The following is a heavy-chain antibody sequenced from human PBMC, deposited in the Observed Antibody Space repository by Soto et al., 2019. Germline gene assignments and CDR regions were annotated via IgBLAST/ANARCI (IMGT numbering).Heavy chain of an antibody. CDR2: IYHTGNA. D-gene: IGHD1-7*01. CDR3: ARNWNYVGMNWFDP. J-gene: IGHJ5*02. Sequence: LLQESGSGLVRPSQTLSVTCAVSGDSLTNAGYSWTWIRRAPGQGLEWIGHIYHTGNAYYNPSLKSRVTISLDMSKSHFSLNLTSVIAADTAIYYCARNWNYVGMNWFDPWGQGILVTVSS. V-gene: IGHV4-30-2*01. CDR1: GDSLTNAGYS.